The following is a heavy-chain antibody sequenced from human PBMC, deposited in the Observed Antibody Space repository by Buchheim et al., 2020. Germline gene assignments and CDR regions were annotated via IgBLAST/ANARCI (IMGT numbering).Heavy chain of an antibody. D-gene: IGHD3-22*01. CDR3: ARNRLSEYDYDSSGYYGLDY. CDR1: GGSISSSNW. J-gene: IGHJ4*02. CDR2: IYHSGST. V-gene: IGHV4-4*02. Sequence: QVQLQESGPGLVKPSGTLSLTCAVSGGSISSSNWWSWVRQPPGKGLEWIGEIYHSGSTNYNPSLKSRVTISVDKSKNQFSLKLSAVTAADTGVYYCARNRLSEYDYDSSGYYGLDYWGQGTL.